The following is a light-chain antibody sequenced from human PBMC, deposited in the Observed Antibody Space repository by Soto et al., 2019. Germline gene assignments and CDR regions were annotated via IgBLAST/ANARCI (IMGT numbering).Light chain of an antibody. CDR2: GAS. J-gene: IGKJ5*01. Sequence: EIVLTQSPGTLSLSPGERATLSCRASQSVSSSYLAWYQQKPGQAPRLLIYGASSRATGIPDRFSGSGSGTEFTLTISSLQSEDFAVYYCQQYNTWPPITLGQGTRLEIK. CDR3: QQYNTWPPIT. CDR1: QSVSSSY. V-gene: IGKV3-20*01.